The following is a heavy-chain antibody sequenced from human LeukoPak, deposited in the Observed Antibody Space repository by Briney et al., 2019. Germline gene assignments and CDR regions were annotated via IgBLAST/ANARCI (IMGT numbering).Heavy chain of an antibody. D-gene: IGHD3-10*01. Sequence: SVKVSCKASGGTFNNYAVSWVRQAPGQGLEWMGGIITSFGTTNYAQKFHGRVTITADESTSTAYMELSGLRSEDTAVYYCARGAGLGSYYYYYDMDVWGQGTTVTVSS. CDR2: IITSFGTT. J-gene: IGHJ6*02. V-gene: IGHV1-69*13. CDR1: GGTFNNYA. CDR3: ARGAGLGSYYYYYDMDV.